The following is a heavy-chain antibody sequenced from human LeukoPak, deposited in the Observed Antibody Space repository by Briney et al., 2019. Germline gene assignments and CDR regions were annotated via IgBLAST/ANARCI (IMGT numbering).Heavy chain of an antibody. CDR2: LYPNSGGT. D-gene: IGHD2-21*01. V-gene: IGHV1-2*02. Sequence: GASVKVSCRASGYTFTDYYMHWLRQAPGQGLEWMGWLYPNSGGTSYAQKFQGRVTMTRVTSISTAYMELGSLKSDDTAVYYCARVAYCGGHCYYYFDYWGQGTLVTVSS. CDR1: GYTFTDYY. CDR3: ARVAYCGGHCYYYFDY. J-gene: IGHJ4*02.